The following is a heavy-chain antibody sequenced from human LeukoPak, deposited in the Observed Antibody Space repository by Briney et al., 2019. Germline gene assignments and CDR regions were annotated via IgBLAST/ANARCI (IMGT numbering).Heavy chain of an antibody. D-gene: IGHD3-10*01. Sequence: PSETLSLTCAVYGGSFSGYYWSWIRQPAGKGLESIGLIYTSGSTNYNPSLKSRVTMSVDTSKNQFSLKLSSVTASDTAVYYCARASYYGSGNWFDPWGQGTLVTVSS. V-gene: IGHV4-59*10. CDR2: IYTSGST. J-gene: IGHJ5*02. CDR1: GGSFSGYY. CDR3: ARASYYGSGNWFDP.